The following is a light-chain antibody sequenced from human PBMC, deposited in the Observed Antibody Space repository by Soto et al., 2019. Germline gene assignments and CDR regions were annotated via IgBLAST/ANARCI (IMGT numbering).Light chain of an antibody. CDR3: QHYNFWPHT. CDR1: QSVRDN. J-gene: IGKJ2*01. CDR2: RAS. Sequence: EILLTRSPATLAVSPGEGATLSCRASQSVRDNLAWYQQKPGQAPRLLIYRASTRATGVPARFSGSGSGTGFTLTISSLQSEDVSVYFCQHYNFWPHTFGQGTKVDIK. V-gene: IGKV3-15*01.